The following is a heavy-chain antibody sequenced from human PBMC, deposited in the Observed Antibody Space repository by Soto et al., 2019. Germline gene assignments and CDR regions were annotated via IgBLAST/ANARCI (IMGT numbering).Heavy chain of an antibody. V-gene: IGHV1-2*02. CDR2: INPNSGDT. CDR1: GYTFTGYY. Sequence: QVQLVQSGTEVKRPGDSVKVSCKASGYTFTGYYVHWVRQAPGQGLEWMGWINPNSGDTYLAQRFQGRVTMNRDTSIGTAYMELRGLTSDDTAEYYCAKWGARAAAGTRVYRYNAMDVWGQGTTVTVSS. D-gene: IGHD6-13*01. CDR3: AKWGARAAAGTRVYRYNAMDV. J-gene: IGHJ6*02.